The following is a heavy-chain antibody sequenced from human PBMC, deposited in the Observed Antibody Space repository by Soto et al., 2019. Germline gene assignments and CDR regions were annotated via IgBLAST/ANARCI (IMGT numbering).Heavy chain of an antibody. Sequence: QVQLQESGPGLVKPSQTLSLTCTVSGGSISSGGYYWIWIRQHPGKGLEWIGYIDYSGSTYYNPSLKSRVTISVDTSKNQFSLKLSSVTAADTAVYYCARVGIKGVLLWLGGGDAFDIWGQGTMVTVSS. J-gene: IGHJ3*02. V-gene: IGHV4-31*03. CDR3: ARVGIKGVLLWLGGGDAFDI. CDR1: GGSISSGGYY. CDR2: IDYSGST. D-gene: IGHD3-10*01.